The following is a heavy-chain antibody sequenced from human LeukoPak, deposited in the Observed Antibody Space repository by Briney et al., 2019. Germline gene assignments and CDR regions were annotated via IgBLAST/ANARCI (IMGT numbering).Heavy chain of an antibody. D-gene: IGHD3-9*01. CDR2: IKSKTEGGTS. CDR1: GFTFRNAW. CDR3: ATGLLRYFDWLPTQGSYRDY. Sequence: PGGSLRLSCAASGFTFRNAWMSWFGQAPGKGLEWVGRIKSKTEGGTSDYAAPVKGRFTISRDDSENTLYLQMNSLKTEDTAVYYCATGLLRYFDWLPTQGSYRDYWGQGTLVTVSS. J-gene: IGHJ4*02. V-gene: IGHV3-15*01.